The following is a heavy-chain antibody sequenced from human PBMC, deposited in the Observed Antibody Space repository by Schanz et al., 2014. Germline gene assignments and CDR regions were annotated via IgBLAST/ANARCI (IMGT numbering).Heavy chain of an antibody. CDR3: ARKMKLGVYGGKGHDSLDI. V-gene: IGHV3-48*01. J-gene: IGHJ3*02. CDR2: ISSSSSTR. Sequence: EMQLLESGGGLAQPGGSLRLSCTASGFTFSSYSMNWVRQAPGKGLEWVSYISSSSSTRYYADSVKGRFTISRDNAKNSLFLQMNTLRAEDTAVYYCARKMKLGVYGGKGHDSLDIWGQGTMVTVSS. D-gene: IGHD4-17*01. CDR1: GFTFSSYS.